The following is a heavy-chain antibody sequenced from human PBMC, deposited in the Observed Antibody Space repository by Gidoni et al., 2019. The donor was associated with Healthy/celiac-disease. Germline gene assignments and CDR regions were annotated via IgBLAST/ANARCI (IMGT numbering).Heavy chain of an antibody. CDR3: AREDDYGAY. V-gene: IGHV4-59*01. Sequence: QVQLQESGPGLVKPSETLSLTCPVSGGSISSYYWSWIRQPPGKGLEWIGYIYYSGSTNYNPSLKSRVTISVDTSKNQFSLKLSSVTAADTAVYYCAREDDYGAYWGQGTLVTVSS. J-gene: IGHJ4*02. CDR2: IYYSGST. CDR1: GGSISSYY.